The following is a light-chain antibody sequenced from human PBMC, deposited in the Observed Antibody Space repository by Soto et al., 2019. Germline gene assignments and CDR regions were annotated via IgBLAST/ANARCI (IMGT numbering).Light chain of an antibody. CDR3: QQRSNWPLT. V-gene: IGKV3-11*01. CDR1: QSVGTY. CDR2: DAS. Sequence: EIVLTQSPATLSLSPGERATLSCRASQSVGTYFAWYQQKPGQAPRLLVYDASNRATGIPARFSGSGSGTDFTLTIXSXXXXXXXIYXCQQRSNWPLTFGGGTKVEIK. J-gene: IGKJ4*01.